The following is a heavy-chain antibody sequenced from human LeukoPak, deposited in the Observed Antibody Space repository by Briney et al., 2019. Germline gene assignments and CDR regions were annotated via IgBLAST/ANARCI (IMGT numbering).Heavy chain of an antibody. Sequence: GGSLRLSCAASGFTFSSYGMHWVRQAPGKGLEWVAFIRYDGSNKYCADSVKGRFTISRDNSKNTLYLQMNSLRAEDTAVYYCAKERNLEIPVAGTIFDYWGQGTLVTVSS. CDR1: GFTFSSYG. V-gene: IGHV3-30*02. D-gene: IGHD6-19*01. CDR3: AKERNLEIPVAGTIFDY. J-gene: IGHJ4*02. CDR2: IRYDGSNK.